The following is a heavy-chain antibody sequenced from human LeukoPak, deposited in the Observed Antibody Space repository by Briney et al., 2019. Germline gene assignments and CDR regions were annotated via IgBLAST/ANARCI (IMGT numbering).Heavy chain of an antibody. V-gene: IGHV3-7*03. J-gene: IGHJ4*02. D-gene: IGHD5-18*01. CDR3: AKGYSYGRFDY. CDR1: GFTFSSYW. Sequence: GGSLRPSCAASGFTFSSYWMSWVRQAPGKGLEWVANIKQDGSEKYYVDSVKGRFTISRDNAKNSLYLQTNSLRAEDTAVYYCAKGYSYGRFDYWGQGTLVTVSS. CDR2: IKQDGSEK.